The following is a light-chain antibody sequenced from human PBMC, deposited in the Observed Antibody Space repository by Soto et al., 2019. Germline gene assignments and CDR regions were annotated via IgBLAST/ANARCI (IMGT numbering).Light chain of an antibody. Sequence: EIVLTQSPGTLSLSPGERASLSCRASQSVSSSYLAWYQQIPGQAPRLLINGASSRATGIPDRFSGSGSGTDCTLTISRLEPEDFAVYYCQQYGSSPPTFGQGTKVDIK. CDR2: GAS. CDR3: QQYGSSPPT. CDR1: QSVSSSY. J-gene: IGKJ1*01. V-gene: IGKV3-20*01.